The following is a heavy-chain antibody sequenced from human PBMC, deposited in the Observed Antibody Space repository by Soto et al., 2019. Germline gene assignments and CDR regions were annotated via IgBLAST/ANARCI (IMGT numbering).Heavy chain of an antibody. CDR1: GFGFGGFA. Sequence: EVQLLESGGGLVQPGGSLRLSCAASGFGFGGFAMNWVRQAPGKGHEWVSAIRATGDTTHYADSVKGRFTISRDNSKNILYLQMNSLRAEDTAVYYCAKENGILGANWGIFQSWGQGTLVTVSS. CDR2: IRATGDTT. CDR3: AKENGILGANWGIFQS. D-gene: IGHD7-27*01. J-gene: IGHJ5*02. V-gene: IGHV3-23*01.